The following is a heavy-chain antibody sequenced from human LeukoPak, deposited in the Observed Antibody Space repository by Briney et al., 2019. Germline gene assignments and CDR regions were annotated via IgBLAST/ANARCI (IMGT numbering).Heavy chain of an antibody. CDR1: GGSISSYY. V-gene: IGHV4-4*07. CDR3: AREGMRRGYSYGYPYNWFDP. J-gene: IGHJ5*02. Sequence: SETLSLTCTVSGGSISSYYWSWIRQPAGKGLEWIGRIYTSGSTNYNPSLKSRVTMSEDTSKNQFSLKLSSVTAADTAVYYCAREGMRRGYSYGYPYNWFDPWGQGTLVTVSS. CDR2: IYTSGST. D-gene: IGHD5-18*01.